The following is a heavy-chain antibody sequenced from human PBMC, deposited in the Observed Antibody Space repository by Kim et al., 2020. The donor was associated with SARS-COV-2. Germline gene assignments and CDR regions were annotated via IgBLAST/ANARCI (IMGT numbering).Heavy chain of an antibody. D-gene: IGHD5-12*01. CDR3: AGVSGYEYDAFDI. Sequence: SETLSLTCTVSGYSISSGYYWGWIRQPPGKGLEWIGSIYHSGSTYYNPSLKSRVTISVDTSKNQFSLKLSSVTAADTAVYYCAGVSGYEYDAFDIWGQGTMVTVSS. J-gene: IGHJ3*02. V-gene: IGHV4-38-2*02. CDR2: IYHSGST. CDR1: GYSISSGYY.